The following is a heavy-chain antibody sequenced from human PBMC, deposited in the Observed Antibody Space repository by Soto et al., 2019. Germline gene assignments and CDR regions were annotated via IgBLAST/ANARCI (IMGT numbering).Heavy chain of an antibody. J-gene: IGHJ6*02. V-gene: IGHV5-10-1*01. CDR2: IDPSDSYT. CDR3: ASSPPRRITMVRGVIYYGMDA. Sequence: GESLKISCKGSGYSFTSYWISWVRQMPGKGLEWMGRIDPSDSYTNYSPSFQGHVTISADKSISTAYLQWSSLKASDTAMYYCASSPPRRITMVRGVIYYGMDAWGQGTTVTVSS. D-gene: IGHD3-10*01. CDR1: GYSFTSYW.